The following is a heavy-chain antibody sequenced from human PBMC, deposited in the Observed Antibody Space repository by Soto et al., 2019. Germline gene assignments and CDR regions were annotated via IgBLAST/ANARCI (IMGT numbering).Heavy chain of an antibody. CDR1: GGSIRSNDYF. D-gene: IGHD2-8*02. J-gene: IGHJ4*02. V-gene: IGHV4-39*01. Sequence: LQLQESGPGVVKPSETLSLACSVSGGSIRSNDYFWGWVRQPPGKGLEWIASIYSNGVTYDSPFLKSRATVSIDTSKNQFFLTVRSVTAADTAVYYCASFLVGATARNDFDSWGQGTLVTISS. CDR2: IYSNGVT. CDR3: ASFLVGATARNDFDS.